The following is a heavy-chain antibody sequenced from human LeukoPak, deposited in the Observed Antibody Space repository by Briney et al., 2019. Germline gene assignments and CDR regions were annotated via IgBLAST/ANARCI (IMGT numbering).Heavy chain of an antibody. CDR2: ISSSSSYI. V-gene: IGHV3-21*01. D-gene: IGHD4-23*01. CDR3: ARDTHSRYGGNENDY. J-gene: IGHJ4*02. Sequence: GGSLRLSCAASGFTFSSYSMNWVRQAPGKGLEWVSSISSSSSYIYYADSVKGRFTISRDNAKHSLYLQMNSLRAEDTAVYYCARDTHSRYGGNENDYWGQGTLVTVSS. CDR1: GFTFSSYS.